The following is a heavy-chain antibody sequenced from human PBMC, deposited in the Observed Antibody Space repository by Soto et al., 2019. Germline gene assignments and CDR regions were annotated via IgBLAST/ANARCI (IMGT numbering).Heavy chain of an antibody. CDR1: GGTFSTYT. D-gene: IGHD3-16*01. J-gene: IGHJ3*01. CDR3: ARRLDDRADEGFDV. Sequence: QVHLVQSGAEVRKPGSSVKVSCKTSGGTFSTYTIYWERQAPGQGLEWMGRIIPLFGTTKYAQNFQDRVTITAEESTSTTYMELSSLRAEDTAVYYCARRLDDRADEGFDVWGEGTAVTVSA. V-gene: IGHV1-69*18. CDR2: IIPLFGTT.